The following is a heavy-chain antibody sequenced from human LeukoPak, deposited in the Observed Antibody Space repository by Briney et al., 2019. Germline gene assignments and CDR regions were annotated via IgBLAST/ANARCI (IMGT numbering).Heavy chain of an antibody. CDR3: ASDRGLAAAGYS. D-gene: IGHD6-13*01. V-gene: IGHV1-2*02. CDR1: GYTFTDYY. J-gene: IGHJ4*02. Sequence: VKVSCKASGYTFTDYYIHWVRQAPGQGLEGMGWINPNSGDTNHEQMSQGRVTMTRDTSISTAYMELRRLTSDDTAVYYCASDRGLAAAGYSWGQGTLVIVSS. CDR2: INPNSGDT.